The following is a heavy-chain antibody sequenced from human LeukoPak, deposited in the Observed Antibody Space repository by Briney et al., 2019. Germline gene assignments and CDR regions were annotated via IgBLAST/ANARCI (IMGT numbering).Heavy chain of an antibody. CDR1: GFTFSSYA. V-gene: IGHV3-30-3*01. J-gene: IGHJ5*02. D-gene: IGHD2-2*01. CDR3: AKESLYCSSTSCYGIDP. Sequence: TGGSLRLSCAASGFTFSSYAMHWVRQAPGKGLEWVAVISYDGSNKYYADSVKGRFTISRDNSKNTLYLQMNSLRAEDTAVYYCAKESLYCSSTSCYGIDPWGQGTLVTVSS. CDR2: ISYDGSNK.